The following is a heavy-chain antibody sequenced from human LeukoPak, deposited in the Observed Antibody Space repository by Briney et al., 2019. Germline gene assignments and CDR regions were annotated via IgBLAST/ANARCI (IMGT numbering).Heavy chain of an antibody. J-gene: IGHJ6*03. V-gene: IGHV4-39*01. CDR3: ARHVPGQWPYYYYYMDV. Sequence: PSETLSLTCTVSGGSISSSSYYWGWIRQPPGKGLEWIGSIYYSGSTYYNPSLKSRVTISVDTSKNQFSLKRSSVTAADTAVYYCARHVPGQWPYYYYYMDVWGKGTTVTVSS. D-gene: IGHD6-19*01. CDR1: GGSISSSSYY. CDR2: IYYSGST.